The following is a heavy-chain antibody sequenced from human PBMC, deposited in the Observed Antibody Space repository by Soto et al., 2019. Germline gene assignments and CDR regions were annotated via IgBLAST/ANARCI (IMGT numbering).Heavy chain of an antibody. CDR3: AKGDLDDVFGVVISLYYYYGMDV. CDR1: GFTFSSYA. Sequence: GSLRLSCAASGFTFSSYAMSWVRQAPGKGLEWVSAISGSGGSTYYADSVKGRFTISRDNSKNTLYLQMNSLRAEDTAVYYCAKGDLDDVFGVVISLYYYYGMDVWGQGTTVTVSS. CDR2: ISGSGGST. D-gene: IGHD3-3*01. V-gene: IGHV3-23*01. J-gene: IGHJ6*02.